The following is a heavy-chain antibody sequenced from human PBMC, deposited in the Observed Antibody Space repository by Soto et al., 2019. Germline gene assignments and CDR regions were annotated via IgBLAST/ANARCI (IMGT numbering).Heavy chain of an antibody. V-gene: IGHV3-74*01. J-gene: IGHJ3*02. CDR3: AGGGAAGRGDAIDI. D-gene: IGHD3-10*01. Sequence: EVQPVESGGGSVQPGESLTVSCEASGFTFENQWMHWVRHIPGKGLVWVARIDGYGTRSNYADFAKGRFTISRDNTQNMWYLQLNSLRGEDGGVYHCAGGGAAGRGDAIDIWGPGTTVAVS. CDR1: GFTFENQW. CDR2: IDGYGTRS.